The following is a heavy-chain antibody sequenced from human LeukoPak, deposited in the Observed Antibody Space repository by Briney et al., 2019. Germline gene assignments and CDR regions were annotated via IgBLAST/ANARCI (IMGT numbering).Heavy chain of an antibody. V-gene: IGHV3-30*02. CDR2: IPYDESNK. Sequence: AGGSLRLSCETSGFTFSRFGMHWVRQAPGKGLEWVTFIPYDESNKYYADSVKGRFTVSRDNSKNTLYLQMNSLRAEDTAVYYCAKGLKSYDSTGYPSWGQGTRVTVSS. D-gene: IGHD3-22*01. CDR1: GFTFSRFG. CDR3: AKGLKSYDSTGYPS. J-gene: IGHJ4*02.